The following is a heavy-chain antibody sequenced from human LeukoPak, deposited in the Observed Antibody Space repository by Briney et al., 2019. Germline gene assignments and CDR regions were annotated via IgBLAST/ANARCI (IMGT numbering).Heavy chain of an antibody. J-gene: IGHJ5*02. D-gene: IGHD5-18*01. V-gene: IGHV3-7*03. CDR1: GFTFSNAW. CDR3: ASLDTAKQPLANH. Sequence: GGSLRLSCAASGFTFSNAWMNWVRQAPGKGLEWVANIREERGQEYYVDSVKGRFTISKNSAKNSLYLQMNTLRVEDTAMYYCASLDTAKQPLANHWGQGTLVTVSS. CDR2: IREERGQE.